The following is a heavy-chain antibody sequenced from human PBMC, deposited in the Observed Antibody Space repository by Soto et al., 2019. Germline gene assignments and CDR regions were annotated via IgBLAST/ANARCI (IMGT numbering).Heavy chain of an antibody. CDR3: ARSLSIAAAGTRWFDP. J-gene: IGHJ5*02. CDR2: ISAYNGNI. Sequence: ASVKVSCKASGYISTSYGISWVRQAPGQGLEWMGWISAYNGNINYAQKLQGRVTMTTDTSTSTAYMELRSLRSDDTAVYYCARSLSIAAAGTRWFDPWGQGTLVTVSS. D-gene: IGHD6-13*01. CDR1: GYISTSYG. V-gene: IGHV1-18*04.